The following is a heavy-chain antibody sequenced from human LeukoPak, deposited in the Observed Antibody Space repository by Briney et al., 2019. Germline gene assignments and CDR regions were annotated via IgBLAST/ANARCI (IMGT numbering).Heavy chain of an antibody. D-gene: IGHD3-16*02. CDR2: IYYSGST. V-gene: IGHV4-30-4*01. CDR3: ARGHDYVWGSYRQNNWFDP. Sequence: SQTLSLTCTVSGGSISSGDYYWSWIRQPPGKGLEWIGYIYYSGSTYYNPSLKSRVTISVDTSKNRFSLKLSSVTAADTAVYYCARGHDYVWGSYRQNNWFDPWGQGTLVTVSS. J-gene: IGHJ5*02. CDR1: GGSISSGDYY.